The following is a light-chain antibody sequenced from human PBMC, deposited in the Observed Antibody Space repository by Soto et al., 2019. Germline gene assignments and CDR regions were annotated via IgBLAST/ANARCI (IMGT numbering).Light chain of an antibody. Sequence: DIQLTQSPPFLSASVGDRVTITCQASQDISNYLNWYQQKPGKAPKLLIYDASNLETGVPSRFSGSGSGTDFTFTISSLQPEDIATYYCQQYDNLPRTFGGGTKVDIK. CDR1: QDISNY. CDR3: QQYDNLPRT. CDR2: DAS. J-gene: IGKJ4*01. V-gene: IGKV1-33*01.